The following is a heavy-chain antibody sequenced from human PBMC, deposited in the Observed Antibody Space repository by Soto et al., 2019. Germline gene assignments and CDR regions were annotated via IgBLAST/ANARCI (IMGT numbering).Heavy chain of an antibody. V-gene: IGHV3-73*01. J-gene: IGHJ4*02. D-gene: IGHD5-12*01. CDR3: TRRGGYEDSDY. CDR1: GFPFSGSA. Sequence: EVQLVESGGGLVQPGGSLKLSCAASGFPFSGSAMHWVRQASGKGLEWVGRIRSKANSYATAYAASVKGRFTISRDDSKNTAYLQMNSLKTEDTAVYYCTRRGGYEDSDYWGQGTLVTVSS. CDR2: IRSKANSYAT.